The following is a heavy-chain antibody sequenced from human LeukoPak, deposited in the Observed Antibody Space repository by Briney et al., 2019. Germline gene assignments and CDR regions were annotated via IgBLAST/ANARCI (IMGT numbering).Heavy chain of an antibody. Sequence: GGSLRLSCAASGFTFSSYSMNWVRQAPGKGLEWVSSISSSSSYIYYADSVKGRFTISRDNAKNSLYLQMNSLRAEGTAVYYCAREYYYDSSGYPNWFDPWGQGTLVTVSS. J-gene: IGHJ5*02. V-gene: IGHV3-21*01. D-gene: IGHD3-22*01. CDR2: ISSSSSYI. CDR3: AREYYYDSSGYPNWFDP. CDR1: GFTFSSYS.